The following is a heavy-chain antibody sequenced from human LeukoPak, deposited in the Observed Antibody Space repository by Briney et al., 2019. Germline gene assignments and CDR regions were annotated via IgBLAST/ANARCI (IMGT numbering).Heavy chain of an antibody. D-gene: IGHD1-26*01. CDR1: GFTFSSYH. Sequence: GGSLRLSCAASGFTFSSYHMNWVRQAPGKGLEWVSYISILSSTIYYADSVKGRFTISRDDAKDSVYLQMNSLRAEDTAVYYCAKDGVGATSLDCWGQGTLVTVSS. J-gene: IGHJ4*02. CDR2: ISILSSTI. CDR3: AKDGVGATSLDC. V-gene: IGHV3-48*01.